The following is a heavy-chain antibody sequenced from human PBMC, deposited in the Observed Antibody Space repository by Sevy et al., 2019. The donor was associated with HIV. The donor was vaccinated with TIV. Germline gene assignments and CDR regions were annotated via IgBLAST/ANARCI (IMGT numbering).Heavy chain of an antibody. V-gene: IGHV3-30-3*01. CDR1: GFTFSSYA. CDR3: AKDRNYYGSGSPMWFDP. Sequence: GGSLRLSCAASGFTFSSYAMHWVRQAPGKGLEAVAVISYDANAKFYADSVKGRFTISRDNSKNTLYLQMNSLRAEDTAVYYCAKDRNYYGSGSPMWFDPWGQGTLVTVSS. J-gene: IGHJ5*02. CDR2: ISYDANAK. D-gene: IGHD3-10*01.